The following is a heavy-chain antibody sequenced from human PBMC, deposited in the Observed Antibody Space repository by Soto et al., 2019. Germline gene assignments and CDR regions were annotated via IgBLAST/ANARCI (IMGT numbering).Heavy chain of an antibody. V-gene: IGHV2-5*02. J-gene: IGHJ4*02. Sequence: QITLTESGPTLVKPTQTLTLTCTFSGFSFSTSAVGVGWIRQPPGKALEWLALIYWDDDKRYSPFLKSRLTITKDTATNQVVLTITNMDPVDTGTYYCAHLCLAASGTRYYFDYWGQGTLVTVSS. D-gene: IGHD6-13*01. CDR1: GFSFSTSAVG. CDR3: AHLCLAASGTRYYFDY. CDR2: IYWDDDK.